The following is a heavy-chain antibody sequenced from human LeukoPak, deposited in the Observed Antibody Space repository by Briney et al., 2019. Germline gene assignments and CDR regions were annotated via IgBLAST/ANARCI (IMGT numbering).Heavy chain of an antibody. CDR2: IKEDGSLT. CDR3: VRDGYNQNRFDY. CDR1: GFPFSSYG. Sequence: GGSLRLSCVASGFPFSSYGMHWVRQAPGKGLEWVANIKEDGSLTYYLDSVRGRFSISRDNTKKSLYLQMNSLRVEDTAVYFCVRDGYNQNRFDYWGQGTLITVSS. D-gene: IGHD5-24*01. J-gene: IGHJ4*02. V-gene: IGHV3-7*03.